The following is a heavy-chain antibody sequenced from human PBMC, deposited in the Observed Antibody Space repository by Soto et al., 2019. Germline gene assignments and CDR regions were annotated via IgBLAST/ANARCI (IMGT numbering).Heavy chain of an antibody. D-gene: IGHD3-10*01. CDR1: GGSISSYY. J-gene: IGHJ4*02. Sequence: PSETLSLTCTVSGGSISSYYWSWIRQPPGKGLECIGYIYYSGSTYYNPSLKSRVTISVDTSKNQFSLKLSSVTAADTAVYYCASRKSSPYFDYWGQGTLVTVSS. CDR3: ASRKSSPYFDY. CDR2: IYYSGST. V-gene: IGHV4-59*06.